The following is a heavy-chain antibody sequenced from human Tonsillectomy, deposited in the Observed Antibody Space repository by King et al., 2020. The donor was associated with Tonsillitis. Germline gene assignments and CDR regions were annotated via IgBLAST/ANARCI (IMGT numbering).Heavy chain of an antibody. Sequence: DVQLVESGGGLVQPGGSLRLSCVASGFTFSNYALSWVRQAPGKGLEWVSTISGSGGTTYFADSVKGRFTISRDSSKNTLYMQMSSLRAEDTAVYYCAKEVVEATGRLSFFDFWGQGTLVTVSS. V-gene: IGHV3-23*04. D-gene: IGHD1-26*01. CDR2: ISGSGGTT. J-gene: IGHJ4*02. CDR1: GFTFSNYA. CDR3: AKEVVEATGRLSFFDF.